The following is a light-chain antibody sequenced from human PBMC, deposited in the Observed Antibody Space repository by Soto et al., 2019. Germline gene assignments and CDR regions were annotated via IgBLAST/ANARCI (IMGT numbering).Light chain of an antibody. V-gene: IGKV4-1*01. Sequence: DFVVTQSPDSLPVSLGERATINCKSSQSVLYSSDNKNYLAWYQQKPGQPPKLLIYWASTRESGVPDRFSGSGSGTDFTLTINSLQAEDVEVYYGQQYYSTPRTFGGGTKVEIK. CDR2: WAS. CDR1: QSVLYSSDNKNY. CDR3: QQYYSTPRT. J-gene: IGKJ4*01.